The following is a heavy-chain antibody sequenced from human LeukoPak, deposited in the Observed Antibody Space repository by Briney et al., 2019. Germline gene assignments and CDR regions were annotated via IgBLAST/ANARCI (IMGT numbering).Heavy chain of an antibody. CDR3: ARGLRVTVTTDYYYYGMDV. CDR1: GGSFSGYY. V-gene: IGHV4-34*01. D-gene: IGHD4-17*01. J-gene: IGHJ6*02. Sequence: PSETLSLTCAVYGGSFSGYYWSWIRQPPGKGLEWIGEINHSGSTNYNPSLESRVTISVDTSKNQFSLKLSSVTAADTAVYYCARGLRVTVTTDYYYYGMDVWGQGTTVTVSS. CDR2: INHSGST.